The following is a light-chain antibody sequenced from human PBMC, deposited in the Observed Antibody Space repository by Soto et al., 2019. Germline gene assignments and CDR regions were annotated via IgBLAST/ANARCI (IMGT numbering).Light chain of an antibody. CDR2: EVS. V-gene: IGLV2-8*01. CDR1: SSDVGVYNH. J-gene: IGLJ2*01. Sequence: QSALTQPPSASGSPGQSVTISCTGTSSDVGVYNHVSWYQQHPGKAPKLMIYEVSKRPSGVPDRFSGSKSGTTASLTVSGLQAEDEADYYCSSFAGNNNLVFGGGTKLTVL. CDR3: SSFAGNNNLV.